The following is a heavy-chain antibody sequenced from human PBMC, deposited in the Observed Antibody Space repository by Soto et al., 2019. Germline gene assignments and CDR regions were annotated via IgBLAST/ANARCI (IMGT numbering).Heavy chain of an antibody. CDR3: TKQYYDVLTGFES. CDR2: ISGTADTT. V-gene: IGHV3-23*01. D-gene: IGHD3-9*01. CDR1: GFTFSNYA. J-gene: IGHJ4*02. Sequence: GGSLRLSCVASGFTFSNYAMSWVRQAPGKGLEWVSVISGTADTTHYTNSVKGRFTISRDNSKSTFYLQMNSLRAEDTAVYFCTKQYYDVLTGFESWGQGTLVTVSS.